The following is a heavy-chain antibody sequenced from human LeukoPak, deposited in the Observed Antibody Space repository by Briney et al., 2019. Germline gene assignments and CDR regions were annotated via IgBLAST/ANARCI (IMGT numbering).Heavy chain of an antibody. CDR1: GFIFSSYW. Sequence: GGSLRLSCEASGFIFSSYWMSWVRQAPGKGLEWVSVISASGVSTYYADSVKGRFTISRDNSKNTLYLRMNSLRAEDTAVYCCAKKYCSSSGCPYGMDVWGKGTTVTVSS. CDR3: AKKYCSSSGCPYGMDV. V-gene: IGHV3-23*01. CDR2: ISASGVST. D-gene: IGHD2-2*01. J-gene: IGHJ6*04.